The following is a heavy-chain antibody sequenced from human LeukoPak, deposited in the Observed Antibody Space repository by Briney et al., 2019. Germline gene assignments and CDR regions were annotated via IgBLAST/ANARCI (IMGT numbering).Heavy chain of an antibody. D-gene: IGHD3-10*01. CDR3: AKDMAEVPGPSDY. J-gene: IGHJ4*02. V-gene: IGHV3-23*01. Sequence: GGSLRLPCAASGFTFRSYAMTWVRQAPGKGLEWVSSLSGRGGSIYYADSVKGRFTISRDNSKNTLYLQMNSLRAEDTAVYYCAKDMAEVPGPSDYWGQGTLVTVSS. CDR1: GFTFRSYA. CDR2: LSGRGGSI.